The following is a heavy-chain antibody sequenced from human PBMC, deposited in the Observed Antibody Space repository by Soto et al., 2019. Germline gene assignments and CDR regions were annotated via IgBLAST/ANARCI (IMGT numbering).Heavy chain of an antibody. Sequence: GASVKVSCKASGYTFTSYGISWVRQAPGQGLEWMGWISAYNGNTNYAQKLQGRVTMTTDTSTSTAYMELRSLRSDDTAVYYCARDAPLYCSSTSCSTSPAFDIWGQGTMVTVSS. CDR2: ISAYNGNT. V-gene: IGHV1-18*04. J-gene: IGHJ3*02. CDR1: GYTFTSYG. D-gene: IGHD2-2*01. CDR3: ARDAPLYCSSTSCSTSPAFDI.